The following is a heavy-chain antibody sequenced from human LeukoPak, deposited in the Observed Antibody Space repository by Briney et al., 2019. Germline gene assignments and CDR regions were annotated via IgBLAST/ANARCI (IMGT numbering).Heavy chain of an antibody. J-gene: IGHJ4*02. V-gene: IGHV4-39*07. CDR1: GGSISSSSYY. Sequence: SSETLSLTCTVSGGSISSSSYYWGWIRQPPGKGLEWIGSIYYSGSTYYNPSLKSRVTISVDTSKNQFSLKLSSVTAADTAVYYCASQYGSGSFFDYWGQGTLVTVSS. CDR2: IYYSGST. CDR3: ASQYGSGSFFDY. D-gene: IGHD3-10*01.